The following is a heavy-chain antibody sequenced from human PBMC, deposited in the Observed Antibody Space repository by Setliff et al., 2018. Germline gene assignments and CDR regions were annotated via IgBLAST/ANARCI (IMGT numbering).Heavy chain of an antibody. D-gene: IGHD3-3*01. Sequence: TLSLTCTVSGASLRSGSNYWGWFRQPAGKELEWIGRVSASGSTTYNPSLKSRVTMSVDTSRNQISLTLTSVTAADTAMYYCARERTIFGILVISGWFDPWGQGTVVTVSS. V-gene: IGHV4-61*02. CDR2: VSASGST. CDR1: GASLRSGSNY. CDR3: ARERTIFGILVISGWFDP. J-gene: IGHJ5*02.